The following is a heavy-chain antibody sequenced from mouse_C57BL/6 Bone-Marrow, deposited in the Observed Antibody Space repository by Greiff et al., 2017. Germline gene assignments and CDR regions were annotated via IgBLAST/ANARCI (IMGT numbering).Heavy chain of an antibody. CDR3: ARDGDDGYYFYYFDY. CDR1: GYSITSGYY. J-gene: IGHJ2*01. Sequence: EVKLMESGPGLVKPSQSLSLTCSVTGYSITSGYYWNWIRQFPGNKLEWMGYISYDGSNNYNPSLKNRISITRDTSKNQFFLKLNSVTTEDTATYYCARDGDDGYYFYYFDYWGQGTTLTVSS. CDR2: ISYDGSN. D-gene: IGHD2-3*01. V-gene: IGHV3-6*01.